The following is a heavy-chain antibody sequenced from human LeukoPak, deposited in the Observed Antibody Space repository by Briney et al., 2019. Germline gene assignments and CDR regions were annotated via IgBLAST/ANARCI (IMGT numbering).Heavy chain of an antibody. J-gene: IGHJ4*02. D-gene: IGHD3-22*01. CDR2: INHSGST. Sequence: SETLSLTCAVYGGSFSGYYWSWIRQPPGRGLEWIGEINHSGSTNYNPSLKSRVTISVDTSKNQFSLKLSSVTAADTAVYYCARGYYYDSSGYFDYWGQGTLVTVSS. CDR1: GGSFSGYY. V-gene: IGHV4-34*01. CDR3: ARGYYYDSSGYFDY.